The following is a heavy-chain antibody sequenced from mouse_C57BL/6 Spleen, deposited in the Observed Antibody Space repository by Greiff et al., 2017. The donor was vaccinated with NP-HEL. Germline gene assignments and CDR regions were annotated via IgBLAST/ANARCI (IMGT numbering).Heavy chain of an antibody. V-gene: IGHV5-17*01. CDR3: ARRANWDDWFAY. Sequence: VQLKESGGGLVKPGGSLKLSCAASGFTFSDYGMHWVRQAPEKGLEWVAYISSGSSTIYYADTVKGRFTISRDNAKNTLFLQMTSLRSEDTAMYYCARRANWDDWFAYWGQGTLVTVSA. CDR1: GFTFSDYG. D-gene: IGHD4-1*01. CDR2: ISSGSSTI. J-gene: IGHJ3*01.